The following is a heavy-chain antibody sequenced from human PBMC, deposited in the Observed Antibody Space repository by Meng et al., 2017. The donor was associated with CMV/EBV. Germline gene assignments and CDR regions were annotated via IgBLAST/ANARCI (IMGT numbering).Heavy chain of an antibody. Sequence: SGFTFSDYYMSWIRQAPGKGLEWVSYISSSGSTIYYADSVKGRFTISRDNAKNSLYLQMNSLRAEDTAVYYCARGDFDGYSEFSDPWGQGTLVTVSS. CDR3: ARGDFDGYSEFSDP. CDR1: GFTFSDYY. CDR2: ISSSGSTI. D-gene: IGHD5-12*01. V-gene: IGHV3-11*01. J-gene: IGHJ5*02.